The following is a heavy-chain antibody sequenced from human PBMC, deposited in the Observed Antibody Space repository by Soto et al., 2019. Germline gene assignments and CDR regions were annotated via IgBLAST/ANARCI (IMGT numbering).Heavy chain of an antibody. CDR3: ARYGLYSLDV. V-gene: IGHV4-59*08. J-gene: IGHJ6*03. CDR2: IYYSGTT. D-gene: IGHD3-10*01. CDR1: GGSISSLF. Sequence: SETLSLTCTVSGGSISSLFWSWVRQPPGKGLEWIGYIYYSGTTNYNPSLKSRVTISVDTSKNQFSLKLRSVTAADTAVYYCARYGLYSLDVWGKGTTVTVSS.